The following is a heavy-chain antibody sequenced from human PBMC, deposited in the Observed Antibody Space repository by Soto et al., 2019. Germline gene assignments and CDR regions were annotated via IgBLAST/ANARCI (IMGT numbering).Heavy chain of an antibody. J-gene: IGHJ6*02. CDR3: ARQGSNGAYYYYGMDV. Sequence: GESLKISCKGAGYGFSSYWIAWVRQMPGKGLEWMGIIYPGDSDTIYSPSFQGQVTMSVDKSNSTAHLQWSSLKASDTAMYYCARQGSNGAYYYYGMDVWGQGTTVTVSS. CDR2: IYPGDSDT. D-gene: IGHD2-8*01. CDR1: GYGFSSYW. V-gene: IGHV5-51*01.